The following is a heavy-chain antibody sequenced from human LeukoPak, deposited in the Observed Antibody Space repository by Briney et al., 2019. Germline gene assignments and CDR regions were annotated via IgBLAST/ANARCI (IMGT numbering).Heavy chain of an antibody. D-gene: IGHD3-22*01. CDR2: IRSKANSYAT. CDR3: TRIDSSGYCASDAFDI. V-gene: IGHV3-73*01. J-gene: IGHJ3*02. Sequence: GGSLRLSCAASGFTFSGSAMHWVRQASGKGLEWVGRIRSKANSYATAYAASVKGRFTISRDDSKNTAYLQMNSLKTEDTAVYYCTRIDSSGYCASDAFDIWGQGTMVTVSS. CDR1: GFTFSGSA.